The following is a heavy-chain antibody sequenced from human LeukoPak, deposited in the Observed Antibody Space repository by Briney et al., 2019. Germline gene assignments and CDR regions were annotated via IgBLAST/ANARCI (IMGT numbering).Heavy chain of an antibody. J-gene: IGHJ4*02. CDR2: IYYTGIT. CDR1: GGSICCQY. V-gene: IGHV4-59*11. Sequence: SETLSLTCTVSGGSICCQYWSFIRQPPGKGLEWIGYIYYTGITKYNPSLKSRVTISVDTSKNQFSLRLTSVTAADTAVYYCARVSFHYHSGNYGGYCDSWGQGTLVTVSS. CDR3: ARVSFHYHSGNYGGYCDS. D-gene: IGHD3-10*01.